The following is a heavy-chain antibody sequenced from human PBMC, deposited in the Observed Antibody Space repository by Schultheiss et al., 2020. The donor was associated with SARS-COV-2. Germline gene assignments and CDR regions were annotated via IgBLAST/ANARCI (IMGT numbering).Heavy chain of an antibody. CDR2: ISWDGGST. J-gene: IGHJ6*02. CDR1: GFTFDDYT. CDR3: AKDLYSSSSINYYYGMDV. Sequence: GGSLRLSCAASGFTFDDYTMHRVRQAPGKGLEWVSLISWDGGSTYYADSVKGRFTISRDNSKNSLYLQMNSLRTEDTALYYCAKDLYSSSSINYYYGMDVWGQGTTVTVSS. V-gene: IGHV3-43*01. D-gene: IGHD6-6*01.